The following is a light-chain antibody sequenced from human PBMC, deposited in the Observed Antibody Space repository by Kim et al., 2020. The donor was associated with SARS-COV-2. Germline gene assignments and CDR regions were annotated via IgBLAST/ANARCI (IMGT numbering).Light chain of an antibody. V-gene: IGLV2-11*01. CDR1: STDVGAYNY. Sequence: QSALTQPRSVSGSPGQSVTISCIGTSTDVGAYNYVSWYQEHPGKAPKLIIYDVTKRPSGVPDRFSGSKSGNTASLTISGLQAEDEATYSCCSFAGTSTHLVFGTGTKVTVL. CDR3: CSFAGTSTHLV. CDR2: DVT. J-gene: IGLJ1*01.